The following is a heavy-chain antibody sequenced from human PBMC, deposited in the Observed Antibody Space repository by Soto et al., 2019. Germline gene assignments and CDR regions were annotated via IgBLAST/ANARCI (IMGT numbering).Heavy chain of an antibody. D-gene: IGHD3-10*01. CDR2: INAGNGNT. Sequence: ASVKVSCKASGYTFTSYAMHWVRQAPGQRLEWMGWINAGNGNTNYAQKLQGRVTMTTDTSTSTAYMELRSLRSDDTAVYYCARDMVRGGPNYYYYYGMDVWGQGTTVTVSS. CDR3: ARDMVRGGPNYYYYYGMDV. V-gene: IGHV1-3*01. CDR1: GYTFTSYA. J-gene: IGHJ6*02.